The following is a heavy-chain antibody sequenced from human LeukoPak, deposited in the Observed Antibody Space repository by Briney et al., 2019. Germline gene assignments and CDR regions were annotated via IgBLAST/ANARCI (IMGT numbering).Heavy chain of an antibody. Sequence: SETLSLTCAVYGGSFSGHYWSGIRQPPGKGLEWIGEINHSRSTNYNPSLKSRLTISVDTSKNQFSLQLSSATAADTAMYYCAGRAEGEQWLVQRDYYFDYWGQGTLVTVSS. D-gene: IGHD6-19*01. V-gene: IGHV4-34*01. J-gene: IGHJ4*02. CDR1: GGSFSGHY. CDR2: INHSRST. CDR3: AGRAEGEQWLVQRDYYFDY.